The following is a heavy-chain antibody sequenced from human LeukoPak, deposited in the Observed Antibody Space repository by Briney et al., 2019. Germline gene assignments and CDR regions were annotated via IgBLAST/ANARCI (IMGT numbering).Heavy chain of an antibody. CDR1: GFTFSSYG. CDR2: IWYDGSNK. D-gene: IGHD5-18*01. Sequence: QTGGSLRLSCAASGFTFSSYGMHWVRQAPGKGLEWVAVIWYDGSNKYYADSVKGRFTISRDNSKNTLYLQMNSLRAEDTAVYYCAGSWIQLWWYFDYWGQGTLVTVSS. J-gene: IGHJ4*02. CDR3: AGSWIQLWWYFDY. V-gene: IGHV3-33*01.